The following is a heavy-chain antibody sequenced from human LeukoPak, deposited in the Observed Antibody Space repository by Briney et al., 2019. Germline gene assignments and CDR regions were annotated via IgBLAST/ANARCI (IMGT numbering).Heavy chain of an antibody. CDR2: ISSSSSYI. V-gene: IGHV3-21*01. Sequence: GGSLRLSCAASGFTFSSYSMNWVRQAPGKGLEWVSSISSSSSYIYYADSVKVRFTISRDNAKNSLYLQMNSLRAEDTAVYYCARDRSGSYYAAFDIWGQGTMVTVSS. CDR3: ARDRSGSYYAAFDI. D-gene: IGHD1-26*01. CDR1: GFTFSSYS. J-gene: IGHJ3*02.